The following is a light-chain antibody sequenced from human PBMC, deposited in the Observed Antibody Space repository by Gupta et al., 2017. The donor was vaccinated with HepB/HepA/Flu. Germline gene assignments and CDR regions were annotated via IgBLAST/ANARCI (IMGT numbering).Light chain of an antibody. J-gene: IGKJ1*01. CDR2: KAS. CDR1: QSISNW. V-gene: IGKV1-5*03. Sequence: IQIPQSPSTLSASVGDRVTITCRASQSISNWLDWYQQKAGKAPKLLIYKASRLERGVPSRFSGSGSGTEFTLTISSLQPDDFATYYCQQYNSQGTFGQGTKVEIK. CDR3: QQYNSQGT.